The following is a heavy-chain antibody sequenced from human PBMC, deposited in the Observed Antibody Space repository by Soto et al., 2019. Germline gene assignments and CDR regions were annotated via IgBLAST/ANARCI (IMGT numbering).Heavy chain of an antibody. J-gene: IGHJ5*01. CDR3: AKDRTEGGNSDLYFDF. D-gene: IGHD3-16*01. Sequence: PEGSLRLSCAASGLKFSNYAMSWVRQAPGKGLEWVSLISATGGGTYYADSVKGRFTISRDNSHNTLYLQVHSLTAEDTAVYYCAKDRTEGGNSDLYFDFWGQGAQITVSS. CDR2: ISATGGGT. V-gene: IGHV3-23*01. CDR1: GLKFSNYA.